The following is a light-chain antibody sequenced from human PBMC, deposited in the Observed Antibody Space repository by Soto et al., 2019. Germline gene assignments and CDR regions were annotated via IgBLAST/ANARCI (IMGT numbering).Light chain of an antibody. J-gene: IGKJ1*01. Sequence: AIQMTQSPSSLSASVGDRVTITCRASLDIRNELGWYQQKPGKAPKALIYGVSNLQSGVPSRFSGSGSGTDFTLTISSLQPEDFAVYYCLQDHNYPRTFGQGTKVEIK. CDR3: LQDHNYPRT. V-gene: IGKV1-6*01. CDR2: GVS. CDR1: LDIRNE.